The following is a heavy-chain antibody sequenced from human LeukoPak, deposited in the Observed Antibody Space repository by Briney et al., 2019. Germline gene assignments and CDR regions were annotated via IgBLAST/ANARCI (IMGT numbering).Heavy chain of an antibody. CDR2: SSGSGGST. V-gene: IGHV3-23*01. J-gene: IGHJ5*01. D-gene: IGHD3-10*01. CDR1: GFTFSNYV. Sequence: QPGGSLRLSCAASGFTFSNYVMSWVRQAPEKGLQWVSSSSGSGGSTYYADSVKGRFTISRDSSKKTVYLQMNSLRDEDAAVYFCVKGASPDYYGSGRFDFWGQGILVTVSS. CDR3: VKGASPDYYGSGRFDF.